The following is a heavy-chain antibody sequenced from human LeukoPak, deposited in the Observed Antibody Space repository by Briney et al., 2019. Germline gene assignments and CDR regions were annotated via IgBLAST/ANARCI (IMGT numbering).Heavy chain of an antibody. V-gene: IGHV3-73*01. CDR1: GLTLSGSA. Sequence: GGSPRLSCAASGLTLSGSAMQWVRQAPGKGLEWVGRIRSEAENSATALAASVKGRFTISRDDSKNMVYLQLDSLKAEDTAVYYCAKPLPGVRTKHALDICGRGTLVTVAS. D-gene: IGHD3-3*01. CDR3: AKPLPGVRTKHALDI. J-gene: IGHJ3*02. CDR2: IRSEAENSAT.